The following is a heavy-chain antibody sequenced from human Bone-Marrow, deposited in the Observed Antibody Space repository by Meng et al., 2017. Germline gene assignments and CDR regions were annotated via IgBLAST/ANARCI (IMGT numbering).Heavy chain of an antibody. CDR2: IYSGGDT. V-gene: IGHV3-66*01. J-gene: IGHJ2*01. Sequence: EVQLVESGVGLVPPGGSLRLSCAASGFTVSSNYMNWFRQTPGKGLEWVSLIYSGGDTNYADSVKGRFTIARDNSKNTVYLQMNRLRAQDTAVYYCARVAVPYWYFDLWGRGTLVTVSS. D-gene: IGHD6-19*01. CDR3: ARVAVPYWYFDL. CDR1: GFTVSSNY.